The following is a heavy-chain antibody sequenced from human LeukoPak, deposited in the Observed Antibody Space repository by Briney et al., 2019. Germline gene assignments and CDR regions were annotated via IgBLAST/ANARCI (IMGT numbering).Heavy chain of an antibody. D-gene: IGHD3-16*01. Sequence: GGSLRLSCAASGFTFRSYTMNWVRQAPGKGLEWVSSIGGSSNFVFYADSVKGRFTISRDNAKNSLYLQMSSLRVEDTAIYYCARVQGESRDYWGQGTLVTVCS. J-gene: IGHJ4*02. CDR3: ARVQGESRDY. CDR2: IGGSSNFV. V-gene: IGHV3-21*06. CDR1: GFTFRSYT.